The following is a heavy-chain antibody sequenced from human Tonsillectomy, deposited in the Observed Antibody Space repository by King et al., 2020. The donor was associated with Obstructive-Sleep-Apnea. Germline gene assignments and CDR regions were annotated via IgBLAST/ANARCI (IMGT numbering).Heavy chain of an antibody. CDR3: VRGGSASSEGEFDY. Sequence: DVKLVESGGGLVQPGGSLRLSCVASGFSFSLYDMHWVRQPTGKGLEWVSVSGTGGEIYYADSVKGRFSISRENAKKSLYLQMNSLKVEDTAVYYCVRGGSASSEGEFDYWGQGILVTVSS. CDR1: GFSFSLYD. D-gene: IGHD3-16*01. J-gene: IGHJ4*02. CDR2: SGTGGEI. V-gene: IGHV3-13*04.